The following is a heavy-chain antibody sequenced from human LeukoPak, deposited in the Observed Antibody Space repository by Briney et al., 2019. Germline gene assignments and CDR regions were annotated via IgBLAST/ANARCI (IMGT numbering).Heavy chain of an antibody. V-gene: IGHV1-18*01. CDR2: ISAYNGNT. CDR1: GYTFASYG. J-gene: IGHJ6*02. Sequence: ASVKVSCKASGYTFASYGISWVRQAPGQGLEWMGWISAYNGNTNYAQKLQGRVTMTTDTSTSTAYMELRSLRSDDTAVYYCARDRDIVVVPAAIIPRYYYYGMDVWGQGTTVTVSS. D-gene: IGHD2-2*02. CDR3: ARDRDIVVVPAAIIPRYYYYGMDV.